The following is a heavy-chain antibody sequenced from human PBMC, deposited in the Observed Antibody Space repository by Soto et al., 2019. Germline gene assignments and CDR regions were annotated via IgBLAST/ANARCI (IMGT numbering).Heavy chain of an antibody. J-gene: IGHJ4*02. D-gene: IGHD1-1*01. CDR3: ARDLGTGTDF. CDR1: GDSISSSNW. V-gene: IGHV4-4*02. Sequence: QVQLQESGPGLVKPSGTLSLTCAVSGDSISSSNWWSWVRQAPGKGLEWIGEIYHSGATTYNPSLKSRATISVDRSKNHFSPKLTSVTAADTAVYFCARDLGTGTDFWGRGTLVTVAS. CDR2: IYHSGAT.